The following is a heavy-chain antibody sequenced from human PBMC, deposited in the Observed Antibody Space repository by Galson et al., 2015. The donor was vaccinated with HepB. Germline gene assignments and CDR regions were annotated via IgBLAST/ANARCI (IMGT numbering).Heavy chain of an antibody. CDR1: GYTFTGYY. J-gene: IGHJ4*02. CDR2: INPNSGGT. Sequence: SVKVSCKASGYTFTGYYMHWVRQAPGQGLEWMGWINPNSGGTNYAQKFQGRVTMTRDTSISTAYMELSRLRSDDTAVYYCARPRYDSGTLFDYWGQGTLVTVSS. V-gene: IGHV1-2*02. D-gene: IGHD5-12*01. CDR3: ARPRYDSGTLFDY.